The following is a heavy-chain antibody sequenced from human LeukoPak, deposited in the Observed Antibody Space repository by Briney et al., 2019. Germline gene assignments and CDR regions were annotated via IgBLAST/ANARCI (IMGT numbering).Heavy chain of an antibody. J-gene: IGHJ4*02. Sequence: GGSLRLSCAASGFTFSSYGMHWVRQAPGKGLEWVAVISYDGSNKYYADSVKGRFTISRDNSKNTLYLQMNSLRAEDTAVYYCAKVERPGYYGSGSYLDYWGEGTLVTVYS. V-gene: IGHV3-30*18. CDR3: AKVERPGYYGSGSYLDY. D-gene: IGHD3-10*01. CDR1: GFTFSSYG. CDR2: ISYDGSNK.